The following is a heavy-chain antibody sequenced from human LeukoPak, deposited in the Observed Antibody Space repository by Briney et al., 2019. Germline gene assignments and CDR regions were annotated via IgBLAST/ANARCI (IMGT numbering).Heavy chain of an antibody. Sequence: GGTPRLSSAASRFTFSGYEMNWVRQAPGNGLEWVSYISISGTTIYNADSEGRFTISRDNAKNSLYLQMNSLRAEDTAVYYCARDAQLEYDAFDIWGQGTMVTVSS. V-gene: IGHV3-48*03. D-gene: IGHD1-1*01. CDR3: ARDAQLEYDAFDI. CDR2: ISISGTTI. J-gene: IGHJ3*02. CDR1: RFTFSGYE.